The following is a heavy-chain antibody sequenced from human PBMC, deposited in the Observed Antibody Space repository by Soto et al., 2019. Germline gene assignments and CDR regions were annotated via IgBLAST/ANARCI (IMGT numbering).Heavy chain of an antibody. CDR2: IDLSESYT. CDR3: ATQGLTTYYFGY. CDR1: GYSFTSYW. V-gene: IGHV5-10-1*01. J-gene: IGHJ4*02. Sequence: PGESLKISCKGSGYSFTSYWIGWVRQVPGKGQEWMGRIDLSESYTTYNPSFQGHVTFSADKSITTAYLQWRSLEASDTAIYYCATQGLTTYYFGYWGQGTLVTVSS.